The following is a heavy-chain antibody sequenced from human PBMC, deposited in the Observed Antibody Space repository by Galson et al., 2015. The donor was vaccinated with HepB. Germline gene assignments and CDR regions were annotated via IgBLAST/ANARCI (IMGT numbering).Heavy chain of an antibody. CDR2: ISVYKGNT. V-gene: IGHV1-18*04. CDR1: GYTFSSYG. Sequence: SVKVSCKASGYTFSSYGISWVRQAPGQGLEWMGWISVYKGNTNYAQKVQGRVTMTTDTSTSTVYMELRSLRSDDTAVYYCARERVVAVPPFGYYYHGLDVWGQGTTVTVSS. CDR3: ARERVVAVPPFGYYYHGLDV. J-gene: IGHJ6*02. D-gene: IGHD2-15*01.